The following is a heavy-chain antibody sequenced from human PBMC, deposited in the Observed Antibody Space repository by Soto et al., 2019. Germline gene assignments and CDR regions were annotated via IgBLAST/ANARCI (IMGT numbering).Heavy chain of an antibody. V-gene: IGHV1-69*06. CDR2: IIPIFGTA. D-gene: IGHD3-3*01. CDR3: AREYYDFLLGYYYGMDV. CDR1: GGTFSSYA. Sequence: SVKVSCKASGGTFSSYAIIWLRQAPGQGLEWMGGIIPIFGTANYAQKFQGRVTITADKSTSTAYMELSSLRSEDTAVYYCAREYYDFLLGYYYGMDVWGQGTTVTVSS. J-gene: IGHJ6*02.